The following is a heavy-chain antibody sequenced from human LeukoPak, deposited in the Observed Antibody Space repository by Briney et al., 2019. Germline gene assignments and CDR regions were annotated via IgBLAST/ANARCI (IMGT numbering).Heavy chain of an antibody. CDR2: ISHSGST. CDR3: ARVGSGCFDY. V-gene: IGHV4-59*01. J-gene: IGHJ4*02. Sequence: SETLSLTCTVSGGSISTYYWSWIRQPPGKGLEYIGHISHSGSTNYNPSLKSRVTISVDTSKNQFSLKLSSVTAADTAVYYCARVGSGCFDYWGQGTLVTVSS. CDR1: GGSISTYY. D-gene: IGHD6-19*01.